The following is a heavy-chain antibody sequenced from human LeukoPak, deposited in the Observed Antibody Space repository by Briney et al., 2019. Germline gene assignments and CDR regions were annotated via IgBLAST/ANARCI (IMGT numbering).Heavy chain of an antibody. D-gene: IGHD6-13*01. Sequence: AGGSLRLSCAASGITFSSYAMSWVRQAPGKGLEWVSAISGGGVSTYYADSVKGRFTISRDNSKNTLYLQMNSLIGEDTAVYYCARRGSSWYFDYWGQGTLVTVSS. J-gene: IGHJ4*02. CDR1: GITFSSYA. CDR3: ARRGSSWYFDY. CDR2: ISGGGVST. V-gene: IGHV3-23*01.